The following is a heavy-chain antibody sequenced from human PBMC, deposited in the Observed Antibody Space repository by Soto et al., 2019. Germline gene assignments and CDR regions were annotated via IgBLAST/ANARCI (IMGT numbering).Heavy chain of an antibody. CDR1: GGPIISFF. D-gene: IGHD6-13*01. Sequence: PSETLSLTCTVSGGPIISFFWSWIRQPAGKGLEWIWSIYTSGNTNYNPSLKSRVTMSVDTSQNLFSLKLTSVTDADTEVYFCAREEQGAYFEYWGRGDLVTV. J-gene: IGHJ4*02. CDR3: AREEQGAYFEY. V-gene: IGHV4-4*07. CDR2: IYTSGNT.